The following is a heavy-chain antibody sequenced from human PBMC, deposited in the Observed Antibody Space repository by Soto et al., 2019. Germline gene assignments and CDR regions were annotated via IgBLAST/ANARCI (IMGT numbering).Heavy chain of an antibody. D-gene: IGHD1-26*01. Sequence: PPQTRSRTRALSGDSVSSNSAGWRSVRQSPSRGLEWLRRTYYRSKWYYEYAVSVRGRITINPDTSKNQYSLQLNSVTPEDTAVYFCARGEQYSGRIFDYWGQGTLVTVSS. V-gene: IGHV6-1*01. CDR3: ARGEQYSGRIFDY. CDR2: TYYRSKWYY. J-gene: IGHJ4*01. CDR1: GDSVSSNSAG.